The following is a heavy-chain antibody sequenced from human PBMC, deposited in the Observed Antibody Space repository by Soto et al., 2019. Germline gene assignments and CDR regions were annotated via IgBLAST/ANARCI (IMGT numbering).Heavy chain of an antibody. CDR3: ARVVPAAMYYYYGMDV. CDR2: LSYDGSNK. J-gene: IGHJ6*02. V-gene: IGHV3-30*03. Sequence: QVQLVESGGGVVQPGRSLRLSCAASGFTFSTYAMHWVRQAPGKGLEWVAVLSYDGSNKYYADSVKGRFTISRDNSKNKLYLQMNSLRAEYTAVYYCARVVPAAMYYYYGMDVWGQGTTVTVSS. CDR1: GFTFSTYA. D-gene: IGHD2-2*01.